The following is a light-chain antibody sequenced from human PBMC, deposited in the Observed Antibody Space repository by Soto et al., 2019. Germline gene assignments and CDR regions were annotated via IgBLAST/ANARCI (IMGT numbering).Light chain of an antibody. CDR2: EVS. J-gene: IGLJ1*01. Sequence: QSALTQAASVSGSPGQSITVSCTGTSSDVGSYNLVSWYQQHPGKAPKLMIYEVSKRPSGLSNRCSGSKSGNTASLTISGLQAEDEADYYCCSYAGSTTPLIFGTGTKLTVL. CDR1: SSDVGSYNL. CDR3: CSYAGSTTPLI. V-gene: IGLV2-23*02.